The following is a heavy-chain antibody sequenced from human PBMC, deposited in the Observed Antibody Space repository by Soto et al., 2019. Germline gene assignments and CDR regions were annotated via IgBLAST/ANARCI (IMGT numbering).Heavy chain of an antibody. CDR3: TRVYYDSSGPRDRDDY. V-gene: IGHV3-49*03. D-gene: IGHD3-22*01. CDR1: GFTFGDYA. CDR2: IRSKAYGGTT. J-gene: IGHJ4*02. Sequence: GGSLRLSCTASGFTFGDYAMSWFRQAPGKGLEWVGFIRSKAYGGTTEYAASVKGRFTISRDDSKSIAYLQMNSLKTEDTAVYYCTRVYYDSSGPRDRDDYWGQGTLVTVSS.